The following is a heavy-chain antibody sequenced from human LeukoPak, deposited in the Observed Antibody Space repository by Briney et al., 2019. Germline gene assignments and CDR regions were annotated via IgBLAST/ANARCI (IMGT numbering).Heavy chain of an antibody. CDR3: AGNTPYGDYEYYYYYYMDV. V-gene: IGHV3-21*01. D-gene: IGHD4-17*01. CDR1: GFTFSSYW. J-gene: IGHJ6*03. CDR2: ISSSSSYI. Sequence: PGGSLRLSCAASGFTFSSYWMSWVRQAPGKGLEWVSSISSSSSYIYYADSVKGRFTISRDNAKNSLYLQMNSLRAEDTAVYYCAGNTPYGDYEYYYYYYMDVWGKGTTVTISS.